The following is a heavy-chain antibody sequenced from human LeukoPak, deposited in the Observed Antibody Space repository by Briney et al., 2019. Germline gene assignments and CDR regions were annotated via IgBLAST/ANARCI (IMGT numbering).Heavy chain of an antibody. CDR2: IYSSGGT. Sequence: SETLSLTCNVSGGSISGYYWSWIRQSPVKGLEWIGYIYSSGGTNYNPSLKGRITMSVDTSKSQFSLKVTSGTAADTAVYYCARHSGDYYYAMDVWGQGTTVTVS. V-gene: IGHV4-59*08. CDR3: ARHSGDYYYAMDV. D-gene: IGHD3-10*01. J-gene: IGHJ6*02. CDR1: GGSISGYY.